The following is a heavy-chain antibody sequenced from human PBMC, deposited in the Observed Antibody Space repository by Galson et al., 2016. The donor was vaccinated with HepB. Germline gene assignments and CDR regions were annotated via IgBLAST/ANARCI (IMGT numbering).Heavy chain of an antibody. V-gene: IGHV3-48*02. D-gene: IGHD4-17*01. J-gene: IGHJ6*02. Sequence: SLRLSCAGSGFNFNIYTLNWVRQAPGKGLEWVSYISSISTNIDYADSVKGRFTISRDNAKNSLYLQMNSLRDEDTAVYYCARELYGDKGGYNYGMSVWGRGTTVIVSS. CDR3: ARELYGDKGGYNYGMSV. CDR2: ISSISTNI. CDR1: GFNFNIYT.